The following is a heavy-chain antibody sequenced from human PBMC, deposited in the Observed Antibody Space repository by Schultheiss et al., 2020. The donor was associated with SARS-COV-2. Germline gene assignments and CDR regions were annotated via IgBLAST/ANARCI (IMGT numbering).Heavy chain of an antibody. Sequence: GGSLRLSCAASGFTFSSYGMHWVRQAPGKGLEWVAVIWYDGSNKYYADSVKGRFTISRDNSKNTLYLQMNSLRAEDTAVYYCAKDNPLPGIPVAGIIDYWGQGTLVTVSS. CDR2: IWYDGSNK. CDR1: GFTFSSYG. CDR3: AKDNPLPGIPVAGIIDY. D-gene: IGHD6-19*01. J-gene: IGHJ4*02. V-gene: IGHV3-33*06.